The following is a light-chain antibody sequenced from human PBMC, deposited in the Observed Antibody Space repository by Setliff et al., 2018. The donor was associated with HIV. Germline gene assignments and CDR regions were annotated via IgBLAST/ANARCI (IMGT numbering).Light chain of an antibody. Sequence: QSVLAQPASVSGSPGQSITISCTGTSSDVGGYNYVSWYQQHPGKAPKLIIYEVRNRPSGVSNRFSGSKSGNTASLTISGLQAEDEADYYCCSYAGSTTFYVFGTGTKVTVL. CDR1: SSDVGGYNY. V-gene: IGLV2-14*01. CDR3: CSYAGSTTFYV. CDR2: EVR. J-gene: IGLJ1*01.